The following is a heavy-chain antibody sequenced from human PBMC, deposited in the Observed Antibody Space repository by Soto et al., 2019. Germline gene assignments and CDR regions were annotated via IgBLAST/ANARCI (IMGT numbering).Heavy chain of an antibody. V-gene: IGHV6-1*01. Sequence: SQTLALTCVISGDSVSSNSAAWNWIRQSPSRGLEWLGRTYYRSKWYNDYAVSVKSRITINPDTSKNQFSLQLNSVTPEDTAVYYCARDYTPYYDFWSGALGRDVWGKGTTVPGSS. CDR2: TYYRSKWYN. D-gene: IGHD3-3*01. CDR1: GDSVSSNSAA. CDR3: ARDYTPYYDFWSGALGRDV. J-gene: IGHJ6*04.